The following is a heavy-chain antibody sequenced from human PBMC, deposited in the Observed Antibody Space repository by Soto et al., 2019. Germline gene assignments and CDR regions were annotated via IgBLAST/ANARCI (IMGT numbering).Heavy chain of an antibody. CDR2: VYTSGGT. CDR3: ARGQRFSDWFDP. V-gene: IGHV4-4*07. CDR1: GGSMNSYY. D-gene: IGHD3-3*01. J-gene: IGHJ5*02. Sequence: SETLSLTCTVSGGSMNSYYWTWIRQPAGKGLEWIGRVYTSGGTHYNPSLKSLVTISVDTSKNQFSLRLISVTDADTAVYYCARGQRFSDWFDPWGQGTLVTVPS.